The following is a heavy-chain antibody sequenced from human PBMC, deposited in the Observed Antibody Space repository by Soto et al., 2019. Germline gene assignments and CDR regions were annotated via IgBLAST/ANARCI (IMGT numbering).Heavy chain of an antibody. CDR3: AHVPNYYQYDWFDP. CDR2: IYWDDDK. V-gene: IGHV2-5*02. D-gene: IGHD3-16*01. J-gene: IGHJ5*02. CDR1: GFSLTTRGVG. Sequence: QITLKESGPPLVKPTQTLTLTCTFSGFSLTTRGVGVGWIRQPPGKALECLALIYWDDDKRYSPSLQSRLSITEDTSKNQVVLTMTNVDPVDTARYYCAHVPNYYQYDWFDPWGQGTLVSVSS.